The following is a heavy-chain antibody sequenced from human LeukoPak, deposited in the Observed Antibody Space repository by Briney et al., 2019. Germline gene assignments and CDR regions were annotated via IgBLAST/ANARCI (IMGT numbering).Heavy chain of an antibody. V-gene: IGHV1-18*01. D-gene: IGHD5-18*01. CDR3: AREVPPYSYGHFDY. Sequence: GASVKVSCKASGYTFTSYGISWVRQAPGQGLEWMGRISAYNGNTNYAQKLQGRVTMTTDTSTSTAYMELSSLRSEDTAVYYCAREVPPYSYGHFDYWGQGTLGTVSS. CDR1: GYTFTSYG. J-gene: IGHJ4*02. CDR2: ISAYNGNT.